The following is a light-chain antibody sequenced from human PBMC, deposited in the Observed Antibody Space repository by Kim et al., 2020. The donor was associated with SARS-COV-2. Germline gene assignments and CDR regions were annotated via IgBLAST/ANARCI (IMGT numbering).Light chain of an antibody. CDR3: QQYISYPRT. CDR1: QASSKE. V-gene: IGKV1-16*01. J-gene: IGKJ1*01. Sequence: ASVGDRGARSGRGSQASSKEWGGFQQKPGKAPKSLIYLASNLEGGVPSRFSGSGSGTDFTLTISSLQPEDFGTYYCQQYISYPRTFGQGTKVDIK. CDR2: LAS.